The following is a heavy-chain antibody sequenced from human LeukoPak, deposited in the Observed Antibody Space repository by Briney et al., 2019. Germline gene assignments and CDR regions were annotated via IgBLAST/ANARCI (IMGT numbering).Heavy chain of an antibody. D-gene: IGHD2/OR15-2a*01. CDR3: ASYLTSIPSGMDV. J-gene: IGHJ6*02. V-gene: IGHV3-21*01. Sequence: GGSLRLSCAASGFTFSDYSMNWVRQAPGKGLEWVSSIISSSRYIYYADSVKGRFTISRDNGKNTLYLQMNSLGAEDTAVYYCASYLTSIPSGMDVWGQGTTVTVSS. CDR2: IISSSRYI. CDR1: GFTFSDYS.